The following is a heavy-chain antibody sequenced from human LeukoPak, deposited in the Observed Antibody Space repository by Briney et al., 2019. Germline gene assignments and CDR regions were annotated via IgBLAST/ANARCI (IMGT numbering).Heavy chain of an antibody. CDR1: GFTFSDYY. Sequence: GGSLRLSCAASGFTFSDYYMSWIRQAPGKGLEWVSYISSSGSTIYYADSVKGRFTISRDSAKNSLYLRMNSLRAEDTAVYYCVRDHSGWSLDPWGQGTLVTVSS. J-gene: IGHJ5*02. V-gene: IGHV3-11*04. CDR3: VRDHSGWSLDP. D-gene: IGHD6-19*01. CDR2: ISSSGSTI.